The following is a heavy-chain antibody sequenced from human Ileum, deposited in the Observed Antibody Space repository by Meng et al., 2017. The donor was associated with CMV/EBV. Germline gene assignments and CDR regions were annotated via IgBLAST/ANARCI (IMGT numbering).Heavy chain of an antibody. CDR2: ISAYNGNT. J-gene: IGHJ6*02. CDR3: ARDRRRYCSSTSCSHYYGLDV. D-gene: IGHD2-2*01. CDR1: GYTFTSYG. V-gene: IGHV1-18*01. Sequence: ASVKVSCKASGYTFTSYGISWVRQAPGQGLEWMGWISAYNGNTNYSQKLQGRVTMTTDTPTSTAYMELRSLRSDDTAVYYCARDRRRYCSSTSCSHYYGLDVWGQGTTVTGSS.